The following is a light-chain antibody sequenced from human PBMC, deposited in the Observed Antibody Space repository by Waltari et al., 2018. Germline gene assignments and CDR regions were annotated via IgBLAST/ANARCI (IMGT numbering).Light chain of an antibody. V-gene: IGKV3-15*01. CDR2: GAS. CDR3: QQYNNWGYT. J-gene: IGKJ2*01. Sequence: EIVMTQSPATLSVSPGERATLSCRASQSVSSNLAWYQQKPGQAPRLIIYGASTRATGIPARFSGSGSGTEFTLTISRLQSEDFAVYYCQQYNNWGYTFGQGTKLEIK. CDR1: QSVSSN.